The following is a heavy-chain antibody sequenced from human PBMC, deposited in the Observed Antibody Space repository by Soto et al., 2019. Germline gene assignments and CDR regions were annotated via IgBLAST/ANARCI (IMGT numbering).Heavy chain of an antibody. Sequence: QVTLKASGPVLVKPTETLTLTCTVSGFSLSNARMGVSWIRQPPGKALEWLAHIFSNDEKSYSKSLKSKLPSSKDTTKSQEVRTMTSMDPVDTATYCCARIPGWEHVLGWEGGAFDIWGQGTMVTVSS. J-gene: IGHJ3*02. CDR2: IFSNDEK. CDR1: GFSLSNARMG. CDR3: ARIPGWEHVLGWEGGAFDI. V-gene: IGHV2-26*01. D-gene: IGHD1-26*01.